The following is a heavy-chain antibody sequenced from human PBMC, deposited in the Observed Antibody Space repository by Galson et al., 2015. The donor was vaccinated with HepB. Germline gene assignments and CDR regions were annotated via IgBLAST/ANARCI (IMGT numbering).Heavy chain of an antibody. D-gene: IGHD6-13*01. Sequence: SLRLSCAASGFTFSSYAMHWVRQAPGKGLEWVAVISYDGSNKYYADSVKGRFTISRDNSKNTLYLQMNSLRAEDTAVYYCARATFSSSWYSLNAGIFGGIDYWGQGTLVTVSS. J-gene: IGHJ4*02. CDR2: ISYDGSNK. CDR3: ARATFSSSWYSLNAGIFGGIDY. CDR1: GFTFSSYA. V-gene: IGHV3-30-3*01.